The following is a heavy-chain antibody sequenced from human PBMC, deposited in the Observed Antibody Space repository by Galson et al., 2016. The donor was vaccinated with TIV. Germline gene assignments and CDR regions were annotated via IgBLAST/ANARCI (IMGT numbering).Heavy chain of an antibody. CDR3: ASVFAAVPPALGYVAS. Sequence: LSLTCTVSGGSIYSGDYYWSWIRQPPGKGLEWIGYIYHSGRTYYNPSLQGRLSMSVDTSRNQFSLRLSYLTAADPAVYYCASVFAAVPPALGYVASWGQGTLVPVSS. CDR2: IYHSGRT. CDR1: GGSIYSGDYY. D-gene: IGHD3-3*01. J-gene: IGHJ4*02. V-gene: IGHV4-30-4*01.